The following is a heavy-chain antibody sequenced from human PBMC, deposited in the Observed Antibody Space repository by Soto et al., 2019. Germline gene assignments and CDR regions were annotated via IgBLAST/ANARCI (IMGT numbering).Heavy chain of an antibody. V-gene: IGHV4-61*01. CDR2: IYYSGCT. J-gene: IGHJ3*02. D-gene: IGHD2-2*01. Sequence: QVQLQESGPGLVKPSETLSLTCTVSGGSVGSGSYYWSWIRQPPGKGLEWIGYIYYSGCTNYNPSLKSRVTSSVDTSKSLFSLKLSSVTAAVTAVYYCARDDGDIVVVPAAGGSAFDIWGQGTMVTVSS. CDR1: GGSVGSGSYY. CDR3: ARDDGDIVVVPAAGGSAFDI.